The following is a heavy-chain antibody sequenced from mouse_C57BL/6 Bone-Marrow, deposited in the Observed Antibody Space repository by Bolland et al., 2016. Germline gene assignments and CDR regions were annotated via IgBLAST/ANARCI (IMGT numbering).Heavy chain of an antibody. CDR3: MRSGRLPPGFAY. J-gene: IGHJ3*01. D-gene: IGHD2-4*01. CDR2: NYAT. V-gene: IGHV6-3*01. Sequence: NYATHYAESVKGRFTISRDDSKSSVYLQMNNLRAEDTGIYYCMRSGRLPPGFAYWGQGTV.